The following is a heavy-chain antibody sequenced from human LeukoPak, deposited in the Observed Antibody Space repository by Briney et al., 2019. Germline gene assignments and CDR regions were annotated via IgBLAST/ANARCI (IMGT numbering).Heavy chain of an antibody. CDR1: GFTFSGYG. J-gene: IGHJ5*02. CDR2: IWYDGSNK. CDR3: ARVIAARPGTNWFDP. D-gene: IGHD6-6*01. V-gene: IGHV3-33*01. Sequence: GGSLRLSCAASGFTFSGYGMHWVRQAPGKGLEWVAVIWYDGSNKYYADSVKGRFTISRDNSKNTLYLQMNSLRAEDTAVYYCARVIAARPGTNWFDPWGQGTLVTVSS.